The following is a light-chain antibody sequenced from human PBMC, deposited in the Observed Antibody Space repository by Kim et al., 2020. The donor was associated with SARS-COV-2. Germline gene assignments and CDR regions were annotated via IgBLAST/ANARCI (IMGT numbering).Light chain of an antibody. Sequence: EIVMTQSPATLSLSPGERATLSCRASQSVSSSYLAWYQQKPGQAPRLLIYGASSTATGTPDRISGGGSAADFTLTSSRLVPEDFAVYYYQQYGSSPKVTFGQGTRLEIK. J-gene: IGKJ5*01. CDR1: QSVSSSY. CDR2: GAS. V-gene: IGKV3-20*01. CDR3: QQYGSSPKVT.